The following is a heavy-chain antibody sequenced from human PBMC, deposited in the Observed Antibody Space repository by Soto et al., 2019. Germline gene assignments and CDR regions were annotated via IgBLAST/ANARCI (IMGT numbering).Heavy chain of an antibody. D-gene: IGHD3-22*01. Sequence: PGGSLRLSCAASGFPFSDYAMSWVRQAPGKGLQWVSVISGSGGSTYYADSVKGRFTISRDNSKNTLYLQMNSLRAEDTAVYYCAKAVVTPFDYWGQGTLVTVSS. V-gene: IGHV3-23*01. CDR2: ISGSGGST. CDR1: GFPFSDYA. CDR3: AKAVVTPFDY. J-gene: IGHJ4*02.